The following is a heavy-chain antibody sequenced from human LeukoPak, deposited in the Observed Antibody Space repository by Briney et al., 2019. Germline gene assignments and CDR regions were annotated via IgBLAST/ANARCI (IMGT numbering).Heavy chain of an antibody. CDR3: ARSYDLNYYYYYMDV. CDR2: IIPIFGTA. J-gene: IGHJ6*03. CDR1: GGTFSSYA. Sequence: SVKVSCKASGGTFSSYAISWVRQAPGQGLEWMGGIIPIFGTANYAQKFQGRVTITADKSTSTAYMELSSLRSEDTAVYYCARSYDLNYYYYYMDVWGKGTTVTVSS. V-gene: IGHV1-69*06. D-gene: IGHD3/OR15-3a*01.